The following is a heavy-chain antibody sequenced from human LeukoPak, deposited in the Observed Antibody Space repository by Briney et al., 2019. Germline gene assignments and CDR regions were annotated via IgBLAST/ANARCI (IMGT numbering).Heavy chain of an antibody. CDR1: GFTFISYS. Sequence: GGSLRLSCAASGFTFISYSIHWVRQAPGKGLEWVAFIRYDGSNKYYADSVKGRFTISRDNSKNTLYLQMNSLRAEDTAVYYCAKDDSDSSAQGGYWGQGTLVTVSS. CDR2: IRYDGSNK. D-gene: IGHD3-22*01. V-gene: IGHV3-30*02. CDR3: AKDDSDSSAQGGY. J-gene: IGHJ4*02.